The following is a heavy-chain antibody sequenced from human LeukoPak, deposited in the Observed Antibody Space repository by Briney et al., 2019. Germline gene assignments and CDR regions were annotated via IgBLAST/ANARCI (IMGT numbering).Heavy chain of an antibody. CDR2: ISAHNGNT. Sequence: ASVKVSCKASGYTFTSYGISWVRQAPGQGLEWMGWISAHNGNTNYAQKLRGRVTMTTDTSTSTAYMELRSLRSDDTAVYYCARVAGLDDAFDIWGQGTMVTVSS. CDR1: GYTFTSYG. J-gene: IGHJ3*02. D-gene: IGHD3/OR15-3a*01. CDR3: ARVAGLDDAFDI. V-gene: IGHV1-18*01.